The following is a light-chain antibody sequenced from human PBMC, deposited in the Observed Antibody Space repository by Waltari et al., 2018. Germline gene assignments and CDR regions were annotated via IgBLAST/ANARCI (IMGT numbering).Light chain of an antibody. CDR3: QTGGHGTWV. J-gene: IGLJ3*02. CDR2: VKSDGSH. CDR1: SGHSTNI. V-gene: IGLV4-69*01. Sequence: QLVLTQSPSASASLGASVKLTCTLSSGHSTNIIAWLQQQPEKGPRFLMNVKSDGSHNKGVGIPDRFSGSSSGAERYLTISSLQSEDEADYYCQTGGHGTWVLGGGTRLTVL.